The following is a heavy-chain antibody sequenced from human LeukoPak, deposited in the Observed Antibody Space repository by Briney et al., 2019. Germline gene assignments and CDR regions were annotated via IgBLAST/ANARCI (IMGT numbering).Heavy chain of an antibody. Sequence: SVKVSCKASGGTFSSYAISWVQQAPGQGLEWMGGIIPIFGTANYAQKFQGRVTITADESTSTAYMELSSLRSEDTAVYYCARGRMAGTYVFDSWGQGTLVTVSS. CDR3: ARGRMAGTYVFDS. CDR1: GGTFSSYA. CDR2: IIPIFGTA. D-gene: IGHD6-19*01. J-gene: IGHJ4*02. V-gene: IGHV1-69*01.